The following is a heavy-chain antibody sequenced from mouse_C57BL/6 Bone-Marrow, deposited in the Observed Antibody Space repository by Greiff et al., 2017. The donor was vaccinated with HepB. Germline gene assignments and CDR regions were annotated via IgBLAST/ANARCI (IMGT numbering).Heavy chain of an antibody. CDR1: GFTFSDYG. CDR2: ISSGSSTI. J-gene: IGHJ4*01. V-gene: IGHV5-17*01. CDR3: ASLVAHYAMDY. Sequence: EVQLVESGGGLVKPGGSLKLSCAASGFTFSDYGMHWVRQAPEKGLEWVAYISSGSSTIYYADTVKGRFTISRDNAKNTLFLQMTSLRSEDTAMYYCASLVAHYAMDYWGQGTSVTVSS. D-gene: IGHD1-1*01.